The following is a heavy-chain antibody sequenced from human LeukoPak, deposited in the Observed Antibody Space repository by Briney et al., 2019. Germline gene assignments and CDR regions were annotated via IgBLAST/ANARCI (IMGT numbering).Heavy chain of an antibody. CDR1: GFTFSSYW. D-gene: IGHD3-9*01. V-gene: IGHV3-30*02. CDR2: IRYDGSNK. J-gene: IGHJ4*02. Sequence: GGSLRLSCAASGFTFSSYWMHWVRQAPGKGLEWVAFIRYDGSNKYYADSVKGRFTISRDNAKNSLYLQMNSLRAEDTAVYYCAREYYDILTGYQPVGDYWGQGTLVTVSS. CDR3: AREYYDILTGYQPVGDY.